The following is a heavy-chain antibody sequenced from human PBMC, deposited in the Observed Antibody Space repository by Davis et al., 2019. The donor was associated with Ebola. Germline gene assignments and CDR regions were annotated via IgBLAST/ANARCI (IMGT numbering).Heavy chain of an antibody. CDR3: ARSVFYDSTGYYVHWYYDL. J-gene: IGHJ2*01. CDR2: GYYGGRT. V-gene: IGHV4-59*11. Sequence: MPSDTLSLTCTVSGGSIRTHYWSWTRQSPGKGLEWIGYGYYGGRTDYNPSLKSRAIISVDTSKNHFSLNLSSVTAADTAIYYCARSVFYDSTGYYVHWYYDLWGRGTLVTVSS. D-gene: IGHD3-22*01. CDR1: GGSIRTHY.